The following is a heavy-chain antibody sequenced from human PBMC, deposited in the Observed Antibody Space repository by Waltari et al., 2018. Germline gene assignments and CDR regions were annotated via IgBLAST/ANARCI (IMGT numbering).Heavy chain of an antibody. CDR1: GYAFRTYD. D-gene: IGHD3-10*01. V-gene: IGHV1-8*01. CDR2: MNPNSGNT. J-gene: IGHJ4*02. Sequence: QVQLVQSGAEVKEPGASVQVSCQASGYAFRTYDINWVRQAAGQGLEWMGWMNPNSGNTGYAPKFQGRVTMTRDTSISTAYMELSSLRSDDTAVYYCARGSRLASGTFFPTATDNWAQGTPVTVSS. CDR3: ARGSRLASGTFFPTATDN.